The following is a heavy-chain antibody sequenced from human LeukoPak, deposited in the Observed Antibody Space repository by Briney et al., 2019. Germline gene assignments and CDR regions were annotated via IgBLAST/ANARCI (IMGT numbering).Heavy chain of an antibody. Sequence: GGSLRLSCAASGFAFSNAWMSWVRQAPGKGLEWVGRIKSKTDGGTTDYAAPVKGRFTISRDDSKNTLYLQMNSLKTEDTAVYYCTTLITFGGVIEYYFDYWGQGTLVTVSS. CDR3: TTLITFGGVIEYYFDY. CDR2: IKSKTDGGTT. CDR1: GFAFSNAW. D-gene: IGHD3-16*02. J-gene: IGHJ4*02. V-gene: IGHV3-15*01.